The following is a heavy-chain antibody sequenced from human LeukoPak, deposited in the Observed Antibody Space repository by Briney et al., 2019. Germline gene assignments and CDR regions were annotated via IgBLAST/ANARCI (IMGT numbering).Heavy chain of an antibody. Sequence: ASVKVSCKASGGTFSSYAISWVRQAPGQGLEWMGWISGYNGKTDYAENLQGRVTMTTDTSTRTGYMELRSLRSDDTAVYYCAREGALHDTGDHYLSWFDPWGQGTLVTVSS. V-gene: IGHV1-18*01. CDR2: ISGYNGKT. CDR1: GGTFSSYA. CDR3: AREGALHDTGDHYLSWFDP. D-gene: IGHD2-8*02. J-gene: IGHJ5*02.